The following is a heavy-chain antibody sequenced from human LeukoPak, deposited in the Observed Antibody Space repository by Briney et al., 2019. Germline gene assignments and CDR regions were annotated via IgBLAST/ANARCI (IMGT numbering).Heavy chain of an antibody. Sequence: GGSLRLSCAASGFTFSKYWMLWVRQAPGKGLESVSRINTDGTVTTYADSVKGRFTVSKDNANNTMFLQMNSVRDEDTAVYYCATKQWLAPPPDSWGQGTPVTVSS. CDR1: GFTFSKYW. CDR2: INTDGTVT. V-gene: IGHV3-74*01. CDR3: ATKQWLAPPPDS. J-gene: IGHJ4*02. D-gene: IGHD6-19*01.